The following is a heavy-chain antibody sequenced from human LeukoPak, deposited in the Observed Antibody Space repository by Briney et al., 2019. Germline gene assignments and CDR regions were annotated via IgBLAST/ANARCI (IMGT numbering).Heavy chain of an antibody. CDR3: ARRYCRNNNCRFDP. D-gene: IGHD2-15*01. CDR2: IHYSGST. J-gene: IGHJ5*02. CDR1: GDSISNDY. Sequence: SETLPLTCSVSGDSISNDYWSWIRLPPGKGLEWIGYIHYSGSTYYNPSLKSGVTISVDTSKNQFSLNLRSVTAADTAVYYCARRYCRNNNCRFDPWGQGTLVTVSS. V-gene: IGHV4-59*01.